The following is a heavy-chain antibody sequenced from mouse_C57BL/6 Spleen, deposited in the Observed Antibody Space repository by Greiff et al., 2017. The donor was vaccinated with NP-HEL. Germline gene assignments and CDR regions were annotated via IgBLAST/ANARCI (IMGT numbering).Heavy chain of an antibody. Sequence: VKLVESGPELVKPGASVKISCKASGYAFSSSWMNWVKQRPGKGLEWIGRIYPGDGDTNYNGKFKGKATLTADKSSSTAYMQLSSLTSEDSAVYFCARGGYYGSSTRYFDVWGTGTTVTVSS. V-gene: IGHV1-82*01. CDR1: GYAFSSSW. CDR2: IYPGDGDT. CDR3: ARGGYYGSSTRYFDV. J-gene: IGHJ1*03. D-gene: IGHD1-1*01.